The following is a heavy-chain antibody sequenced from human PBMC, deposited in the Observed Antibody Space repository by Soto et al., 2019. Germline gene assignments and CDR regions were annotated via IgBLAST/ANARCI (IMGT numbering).Heavy chain of an antibody. Sequence: EVQLVEAGGTLVKRGGSLRLSCAASGFTFSNYIMDWVRQAPGKGLEWVSYISGSSGTMYYADSVKGRFTISRDNAKNSLYLQMNGLRDEDTAVYYCARNLHYGPGRILDYWGQGTLVTASS. CDR3: ARNLHYGPGRILDY. CDR2: ISGSSGTM. V-gene: IGHV3-48*02. J-gene: IGHJ4*02. CDR1: GFTFSNYI. D-gene: IGHD3-10*01.